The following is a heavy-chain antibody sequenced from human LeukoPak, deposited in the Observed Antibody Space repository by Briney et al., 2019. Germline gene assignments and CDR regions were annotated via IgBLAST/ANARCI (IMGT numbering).Heavy chain of an antibody. Sequence: PSETLSLTCTVSGGSISSSSYYWGWIRQPPGKGLEWIGSIYYSGSTYYNPSLKSRVTISVDTSKNQFSLKLGSVTAADTAVYYCASAYDSSGYYSFDYWGQGTLVTVSS. CDR1: GGSISSSSYY. V-gene: IGHV4-39*01. J-gene: IGHJ4*02. CDR3: ASAYDSSGYYSFDY. CDR2: IYYSGST. D-gene: IGHD3-22*01.